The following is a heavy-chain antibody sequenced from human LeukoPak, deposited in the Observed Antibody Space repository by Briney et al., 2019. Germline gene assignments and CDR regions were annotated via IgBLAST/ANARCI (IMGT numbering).Heavy chain of an antibody. CDR3: AREDMKGSYTAD. Sequence: PGGSLRLSCVVSGFTVSTNYMSWVRQAPGKGLEWVSVIYRGGDTYYAESVKGRFSISRDTSNNTIYLEISGLRAEDTAVYYCAREDMKGSYTADWGQGTLVAVSS. CDR1: GFTVSTNY. V-gene: IGHV3-53*01. CDR2: IYRGGDT. J-gene: IGHJ4*02. D-gene: IGHD1-26*01.